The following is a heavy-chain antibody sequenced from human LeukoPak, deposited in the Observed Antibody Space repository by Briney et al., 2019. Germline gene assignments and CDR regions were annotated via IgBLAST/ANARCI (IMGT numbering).Heavy chain of an antibody. V-gene: IGHV3-7*03. D-gene: IGHD1-14*01. Sequence: PGGSLRLSCAAPGFTSNNYYMGWVRQAPGKGLEWVANIRQDGGDRNYVDSVKGRLTISRDNVKNLMFLQMNSLRVEDTAVYYCARAGVYNNNRYWFDSWGQGTLVTVSS. CDR1: GFTSNNYY. CDR2: IRQDGGDR. CDR3: ARAGVYNNNRYWFDS. J-gene: IGHJ5*01.